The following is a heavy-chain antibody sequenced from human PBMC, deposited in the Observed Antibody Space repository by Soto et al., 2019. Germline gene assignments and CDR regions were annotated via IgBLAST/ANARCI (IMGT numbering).Heavy chain of an antibody. Sequence: SETLSLTCTVSGGSISSSSYYWGWIRQPPGKGLEWIGSIYYSGSTYYNPSLKSRVTISVDTSKNQFSLKLSSVTAADTAVYYCARLTTGYYYYMDVWGKGTSVTVSS. CDR2: IYYSGST. V-gene: IGHV4-39*01. CDR1: GGSISSSSYY. D-gene: IGHD4-17*01. J-gene: IGHJ6*03. CDR3: ARLTTGYYYYMDV.